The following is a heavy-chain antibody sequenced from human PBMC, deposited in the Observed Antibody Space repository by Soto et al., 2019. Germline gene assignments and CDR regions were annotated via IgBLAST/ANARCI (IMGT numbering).Heavy chain of an antibody. CDR1: GVPLSSYA. CDR2: IIPIFGTA. Sequence: ASVKVSCKASGVPLSSYAICWVRHAPGQGLEWMGGIIPIFGTATYAQKFQGRVTITADESTSTAYLDLSSLTSEDTAVYYCARGSHSPGISVAGYYYSGQGTLVTVSS. D-gene: IGHD6-19*01. CDR3: ARGSHSPGISVAGYYY. J-gene: IGHJ4*02. V-gene: IGHV1-69*13.